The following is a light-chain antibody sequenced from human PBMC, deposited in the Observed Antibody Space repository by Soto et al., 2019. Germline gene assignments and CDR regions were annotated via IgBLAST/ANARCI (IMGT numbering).Light chain of an antibody. CDR2: SND. CDR1: SSNIGSNT. Sequence: QSVLTQAPSASGTPGQRVTISCSGSSSNIGSNTVTWYQQVPGTAPKRLIYSNDQRPSGVPARFSGSKSGTSASLAIAGLQSEDDADYYCAAWDDSLNGWVFGGGTKLTVL. V-gene: IGLV1-44*01. J-gene: IGLJ3*02. CDR3: AAWDDSLNGWV.